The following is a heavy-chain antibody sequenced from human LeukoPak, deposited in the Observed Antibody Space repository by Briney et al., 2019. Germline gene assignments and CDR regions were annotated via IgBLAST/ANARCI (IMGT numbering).Heavy chain of an antibody. Sequence: PSQTLSLTCTVSGGSISSGGYYWSWIRQPPGKGLEWIGYIYHSGSTYYNPSLKSRVTISVDRSKNQFSLKLSSVTAADTAVYYCARGPSYSSSWYVWSYYYYMDVWGKGTTVTVSS. D-gene: IGHD6-13*01. CDR2: IYHSGST. CDR1: GGSISSGGYY. J-gene: IGHJ6*03. CDR3: ARGPSYSSSWYVWSYYYYMDV. V-gene: IGHV4-30-2*01.